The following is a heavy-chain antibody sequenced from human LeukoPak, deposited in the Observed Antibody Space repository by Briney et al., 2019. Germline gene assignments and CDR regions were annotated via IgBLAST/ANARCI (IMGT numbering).Heavy chain of an antibody. CDR1: GFTFSSYA. CDR2: ISYDGSNK. J-gene: IGHJ6*03. V-gene: IGHV3-30-3*01. Sequence: PGGSLRLSCAASGFTFSSYAMHWVRQAPGKGLEWVAVISYDGSNKYYADSVKGRFTISRDNSKNTLYLQMNSLRAEDTAVYHCARSSSYYYYYYMDVWGKGTTVTVSS. D-gene: IGHD6-19*01. CDR3: ARSSSYYYYYYMDV.